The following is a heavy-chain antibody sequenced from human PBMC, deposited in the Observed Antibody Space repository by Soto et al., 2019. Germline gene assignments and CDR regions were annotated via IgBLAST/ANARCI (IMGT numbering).Heavy chain of an antibody. CDR1: GFNFSRHG. D-gene: IGHD6-13*01. J-gene: IGHJ4*02. V-gene: IGHV3-23*01. Sequence: PVGALRLSCVASGFNFSRHGLSWVRQAPGEGLEWGSTINPSGDSTFYADSVKGRFTISRDNSKNTVYLQMNSLSVGDTAVYLCAKVDVSTAGSLDYWGQGALVTVSS. CDR2: INPSGDST. CDR3: AKVDVSTAGSLDY.